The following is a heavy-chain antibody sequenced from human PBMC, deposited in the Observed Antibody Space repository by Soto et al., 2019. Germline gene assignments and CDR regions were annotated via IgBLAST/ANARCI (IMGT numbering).Heavy chain of an antibody. Sequence: PSETLSLTCTVSGASISGYHWSWIRQPPGKGLECLGYISYSGATNYNPSLKSRVTMSIDTSKNQFSLQLNSVTAADTAVYYCARGGGVYYFDYWGQGALVTVSS. D-gene: IGHD2-8*02. J-gene: IGHJ4*02. V-gene: IGHV4-59*01. CDR2: ISYSGAT. CDR1: GASISGYH. CDR3: ARGGGVYYFDY.